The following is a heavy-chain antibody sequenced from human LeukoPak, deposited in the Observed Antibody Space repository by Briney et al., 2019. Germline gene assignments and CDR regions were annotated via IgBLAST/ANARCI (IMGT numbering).Heavy chain of an antibody. CDR3: ASITMIVVGRAAFDI. D-gene: IGHD3-22*01. Sequence: SETLSLTCTVSGGSISSGGYYWSWIRQPPGKGLEWIGYIYHSGSTYYNPSLKSRVTISVDRSKNQFSLKLSSVTAADTAVYYCASITMIVVGRAAFDIWGQGTMVTVSS. CDR1: GGSISSGGYY. V-gene: IGHV4-30-2*01. CDR2: IYHSGST. J-gene: IGHJ3*02.